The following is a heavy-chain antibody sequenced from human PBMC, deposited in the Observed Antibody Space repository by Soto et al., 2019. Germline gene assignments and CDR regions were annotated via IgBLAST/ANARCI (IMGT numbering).Heavy chain of an antibody. CDR3: ARGIQEGFDP. J-gene: IGHJ5*02. D-gene: IGHD5-18*01. CDR2: IYYNGIT. V-gene: IGHV4-30-4*01. Sequence: QVSLQESGPGLMKPSQTLSLTCVVSGDSITNGDYYWSWIRQPPGKDLEWIAYIYYNGITHYNPSLKSRVTISLDPSKNHFSLKMTSVTGADTAVYSCARGIQEGFDPWGQGTLVTVSS. CDR1: GDSITNGDYY.